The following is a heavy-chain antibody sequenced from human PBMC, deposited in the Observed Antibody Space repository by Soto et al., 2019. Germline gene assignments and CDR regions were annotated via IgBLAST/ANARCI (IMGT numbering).Heavy chain of an antibody. Sequence: QVQLVQSGAEVKKPGASVKVSCKASGYTFTGYYMHWVRQAPGQGLEWMGWINPNSGGTNYAQKFQGWVTMTRDKSISTAYMELSRLRSDDTAVYYCARGGIVAKNCSGGSCTPFDYWGQGTLVTVSS. D-gene: IGHD2-15*01. CDR1: GYTFTGYY. CDR2: INPNSGGT. CDR3: ARGGIVAKNCSGGSCTPFDY. V-gene: IGHV1-2*04. J-gene: IGHJ4*02.